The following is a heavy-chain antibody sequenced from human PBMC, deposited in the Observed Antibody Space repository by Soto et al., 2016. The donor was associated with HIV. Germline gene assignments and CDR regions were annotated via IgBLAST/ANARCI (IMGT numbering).Heavy chain of an antibody. CDR3: ARAPADYGGIDH. J-gene: IGHJ5*02. CDR2: VNVDGSLT. D-gene: IGHD3-16*01. CDR1: GFTFSNYW. Sequence: DVQLEESGGGLVQPGGSLRLSCTTSGFTFSNYWMHWVRQTPEKGLEWVSRVNVDGSLTSHADSVKGRFTISRDNTKNMVNLQMNSLRVDDTAVYFCARAPADYGGIDHWGQGILVIVS. V-gene: IGHV3-74*03.